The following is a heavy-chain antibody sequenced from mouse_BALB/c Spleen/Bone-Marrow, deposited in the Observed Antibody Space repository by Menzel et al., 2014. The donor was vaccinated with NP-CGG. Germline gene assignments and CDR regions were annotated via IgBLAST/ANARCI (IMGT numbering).Heavy chain of an antibody. CDR1: GYTFTSYW. D-gene: IGHD1-1*02. CDR3: TRGGPYFDV. Sequence: QVQLQQSGAELVRPGASVKQSCKASGYTFTSYWINWVKQRPGQGLEWIGNIYPSDSYTNYNQKFKDKATLTVDKSSSTAYMQLSSPTSEDSAVYYCTRGGPYFDVWGAGTTVTVSS. CDR2: IYPSDSYT. J-gene: IGHJ1*01. V-gene: IGHV1-69*02.